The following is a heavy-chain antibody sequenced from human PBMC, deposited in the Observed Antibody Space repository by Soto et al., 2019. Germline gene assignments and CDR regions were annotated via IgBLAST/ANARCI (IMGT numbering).Heavy chain of an antibody. CDR3: VKERDSSGYFDL. D-gene: IGHD3-10*01. Sequence: EAQLLESGGDLVQPGGSLRLSCAASGFTFSSYAMSWVRQAPGKGLEWVSAISGSGAKTYYADSVKGRFTTSRDNSKNKVYLQMNSLRGEDTAIYYCVKERDSSGYFDLWGRGTLATVSS. CDR2: ISGSGAKT. J-gene: IGHJ2*01. V-gene: IGHV3-23*01. CDR1: GFTFSSYA.